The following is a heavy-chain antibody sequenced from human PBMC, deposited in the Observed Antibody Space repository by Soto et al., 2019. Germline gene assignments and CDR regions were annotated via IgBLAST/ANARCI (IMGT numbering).Heavy chain of an antibody. Sequence: SETLSLTCTVSGGSISSSSYYWGWIRQPPGKGLEWIGSIYYSGSTYYNPSLKSRVTISVDTSKNQFSLKLSSVTAADTAVYYCARHTHDYGDYAVGYWGQGTLVTVSS. CDR1: GGSISSSSYY. CDR3: ARHTHDYGDYAVGY. V-gene: IGHV4-39*01. D-gene: IGHD4-17*01. CDR2: IYYSGST. J-gene: IGHJ4*02.